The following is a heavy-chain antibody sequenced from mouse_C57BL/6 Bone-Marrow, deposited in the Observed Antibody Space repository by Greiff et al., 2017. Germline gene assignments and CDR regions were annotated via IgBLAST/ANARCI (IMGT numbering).Heavy chain of an antibody. J-gene: IGHJ3*01. V-gene: IGHV1-54*01. CDR2: FNPGSGGP. CDR3: ARSKNWDSWFAY. CDR1: GYAFTNYL. Sequence: QVQLQQSGAELVRPGTSVKVSCKASGYAFTNYLIEWVKQRPGQGLEWIGVFNPGSGGPNYNEKFKGKATLAADKSSSTAYMQLSSLTSEDSAVYVCARSKNWDSWFAYWGQGTLVTVSA. D-gene: IGHD4-1*01.